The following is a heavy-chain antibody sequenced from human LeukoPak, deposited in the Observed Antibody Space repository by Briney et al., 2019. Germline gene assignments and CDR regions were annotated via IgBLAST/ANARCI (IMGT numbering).Heavy chain of an antibody. D-gene: IGHD1-7*01. CDR2: FIPILNTT. CDR3: ARETRDSNWNSVAYLDH. CDR1: GCTFSGNS. J-gene: IGHJ4*02. Sequence: SVKVSCKASGCTFSGNSITWLRQAPGQGLEWMGRFIPILNTTNYAQDFQGRVNLTADKSTSTAYMELMSLGSEDTAVYYCARETRDSNWNSVAYLDHWGQGTLVTVSS. V-gene: IGHV1-69*08.